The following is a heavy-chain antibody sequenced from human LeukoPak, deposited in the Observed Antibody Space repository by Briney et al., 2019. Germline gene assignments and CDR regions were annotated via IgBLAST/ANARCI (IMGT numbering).Heavy chain of an antibody. CDR3: ARVIRVYDYVWGALDP. V-gene: IGHV4-59*12. D-gene: IGHD3-16*01. CDR2: IYYSGST. CDR1: GGSISSYY. J-gene: IGHJ5*02. Sequence: SETLSLTCTVSGGSISSYYWSWIRQPPGKGLEWIGYIYYSGSTNYNPSLKSRVTMSVDTSKNQFSLKLSSVTAADTAVYYCARVIRVYDYVWGALDPWGQGTLVTVSS.